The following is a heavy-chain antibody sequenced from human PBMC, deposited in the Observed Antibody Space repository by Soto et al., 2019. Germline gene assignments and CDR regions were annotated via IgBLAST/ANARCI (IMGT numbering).Heavy chain of an antibody. V-gene: IGHV3-33*01. CDR1: GFTFSSYG. CDR2: IWNDGSRK. CDR3: ARDVGGQAAGPGWFDP. J-gene: IGHJ5*02. Sequence: QEQLVESGGGVVQPGRSLTLSCAASGFTFSSYGMNWVRQAPGKGLEWVAVIWNDGSRKYYADSMKGRFTISRDNSKNTLYLQMDTLIAEDTAVYYCARDVGGQAAGPGWFDPWGQGALVSVSS. D-gene: IGHD6-13*01.